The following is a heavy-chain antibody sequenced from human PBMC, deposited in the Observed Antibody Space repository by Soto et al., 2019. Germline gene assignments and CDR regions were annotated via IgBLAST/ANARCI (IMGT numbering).Heavy chain of an antibody. D-gene: IGHD2-21*01. J-gene: IGHJ5*02. CDR1: GYTFSRYG. CDR2: ISAYNGNT. V-gene: IGHV1-18*01. Sequence: ASVKVSCKASGYTFSRYGIMWVRQAPGQGLEWMGWISAYNGNTNSAEKLRGRLTMTTDASTTTAYMELRSLRSDDTAIYYCARDQGFRVVINSNWFDPWGQGTLVTVS. CDR3: ARDQGFRVVINSNWFDP.